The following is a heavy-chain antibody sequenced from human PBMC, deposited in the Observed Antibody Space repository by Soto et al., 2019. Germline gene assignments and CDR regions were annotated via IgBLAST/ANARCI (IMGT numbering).Heavy chain of an antibody. D-gene: IGHD3-22*01. V-gene: IGHV1-58*02. CDR1: GFTFTSSA. Sequence: SVKVSCKASGFTFTSSAMQWVRQARGQRLEWIGWIVVGSGNTNYAQKFQERVTITRDMSTSTAYMELSSLRSDDTAVYYCARDRDYYDSSGYYSNSNWFDPWGQGTLVTVSS. CDR3: ARDRDYYDSSGYYSNSNWFDP. CDR2: IVVGSGNT. J-gene: IGHJ5*02.